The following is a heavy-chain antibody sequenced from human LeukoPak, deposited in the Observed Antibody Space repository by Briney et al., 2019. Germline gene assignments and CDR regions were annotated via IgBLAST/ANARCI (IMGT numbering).Heavy chain of an antibody. V-gene: IGHV4-4*02. Sequence: SETLSLTCAVSGGSISSSNWWSWVRQPPGKGLEWIGEISNSGRTNYNPSLKSRVTISVDTSKNQFSLKLSSVTAADTAVYYCARGRKYTSGYRVTELGSGYSDYWGQGTLVTVSS. CDR1: GGSISSSNW. CDR2: ISNSGRT. D-gene: IGHD5-18*01. J-gene: IGHJ4*02. CDR3: ARGRKYTSGYRVTELGSGYSDY.